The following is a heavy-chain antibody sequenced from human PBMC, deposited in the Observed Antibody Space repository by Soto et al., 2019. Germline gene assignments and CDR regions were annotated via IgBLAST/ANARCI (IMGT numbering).Heavy chain of an antibody. CDR1: GYTFTTFA. V-gene: IGHV1-3*01. CDR3: ARARGIVVVTARFDY. J-gene: IGHJ4*02. Sequence: VASVKVSCKASGYTFTTFAIHWVRQAPGQRLEWMGWINAGNGNTKYSQNLQGRVTFTRDTSASTAYMEVSSLRSEDTAVYYCARARGIVVVTARFDYWGQGTLVTVSS. D-gene: IGHD2-21*02. CDR2: INAGNGNT.